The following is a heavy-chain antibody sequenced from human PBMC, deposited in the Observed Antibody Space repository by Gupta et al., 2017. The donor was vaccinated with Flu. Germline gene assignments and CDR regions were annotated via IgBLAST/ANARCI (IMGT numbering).Heavy chain of an antibody. CDR1: GGSISSSSYY. CDR2: IYYSGST. D-gene: IGHD1-26*01. J-gene: IGHJ4*02. V-gene: IGHV4-39*01. Sequence: QLQLQESGPGLVKPSETLSLTCTVSGGSISSSSYYWGWIRQPPGKGLEWIGSIYYSGSTYYNPSLKSRVTISVDTSKNQFSLKLSSVTAADTAVYYCARHPVGDTLPHYFDYWGQGTLVTVSS. CDR3: ARHPVGDTLPHYFDY.